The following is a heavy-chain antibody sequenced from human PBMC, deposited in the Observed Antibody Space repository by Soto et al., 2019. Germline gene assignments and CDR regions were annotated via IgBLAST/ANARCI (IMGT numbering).Heavy chain of an antibody. J-gene: IGHJ6*02. CDR1: GFTFSGSA. CDR2: IRSKANSYAT. D-gene: IGHD2-2*01. V-gene: IGHV3-73*01. CDR3: AKDLVVVPAAPRYYGMDV. Sequence: GGSLRLSCAASGFTFSGSAMHWVRQASGKGLEWVGRIRSKANSYATAYAASVKGRFTISRDDSKNTAYLQMNSLKTEDTAVYYCAKDLVVVPAAPRYYGMDVWGQGTTVTVSS.